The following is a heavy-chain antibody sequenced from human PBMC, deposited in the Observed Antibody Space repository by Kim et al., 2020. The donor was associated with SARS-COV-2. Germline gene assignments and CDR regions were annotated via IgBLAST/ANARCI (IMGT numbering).Heavy chain of an antibody. CDR1: GVTLSYSN. CDR3: TRTHYTNSPTAYGMDV. J-gene: IGHJ6*02. V-gene: IGHV3-73*01. Sequence: GGSLRLSCAGSGVTLSYSNIHCVRQASGKGLEWVGRIGRKANNYATAYGAPMKGRFTISRDDSKNTAYLQMNSLKTEDTALYYCTRTHYTNSPTAYGMDVWGQGTTVTVS. D-gene: IGHD2-8*01. CDR2: IGRKANNYAT.